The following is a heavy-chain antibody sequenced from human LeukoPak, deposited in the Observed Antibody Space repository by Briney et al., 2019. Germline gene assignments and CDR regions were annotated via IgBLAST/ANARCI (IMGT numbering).Heavy chain of an antibody. Sequence: GGSLRLSCAASGFTFSSYSMNWVRQAPGKGLEWVSYISSSSSTIYYADSVKGRFTISRDNAKNSLYPQMNSLRAEDTAVYYCARVLAARFKQYYYMDVWGKGTTVTVSS. J-gene: IGHJ6*03. CDR3: ARVLAARFKQYYYMDV. CDR1: GFTFSSYS. CDR2: ISSSSSTI. D-gene: IGHD6-6*01. V-gene: IGHV3-48*04.